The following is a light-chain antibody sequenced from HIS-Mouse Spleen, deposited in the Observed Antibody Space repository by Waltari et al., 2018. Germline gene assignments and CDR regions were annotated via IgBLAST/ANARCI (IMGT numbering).Light chain of an antibody. J-gene: IGLJ2*01. CDR1: SLRSYY. CDR3: NSRDSSGNHVV. Sequence: SSELTQDPAVSVALGQTVRITCQGDSLRSYYASWYQQKPGQAPVLVIYGKNNRPSGIPDQVAGSSSGNTASLTITGAQAEDEADYYCNSRDSSGNHVVFGGGTKLTVL. V-gene: IGLV3-19*01. CDR2: GKN.